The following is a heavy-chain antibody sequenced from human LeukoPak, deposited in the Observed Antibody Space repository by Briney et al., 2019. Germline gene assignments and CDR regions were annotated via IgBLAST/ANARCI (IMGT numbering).Heavy chain of an antibody. V-gene: IGHV3-43*01. Sequence: GGSLRLSCAASGFVFDDYSMRWVRQTPGKGLEWISAINWDGSGTYYAESLKGRFTISRDNGDTTLYLQMNNLRTDDTALYYCASEGGYKGPFDYWGRGTLVTVSS. D-gene: IGHD3-22*01. CDR3: ASEGGYKGPFDY. CDR2: INWDGSGT. CDR1: GFVFDDYS. J-gene: IGHJ4*02.